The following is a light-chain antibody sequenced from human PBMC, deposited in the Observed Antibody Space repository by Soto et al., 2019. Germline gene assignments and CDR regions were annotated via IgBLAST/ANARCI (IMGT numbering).Light chain of an antibody. CDR2: GAS. CDR1: QSINIY. CDR3: QHSYRSPYT. V-gene: IGKV1-39*01. Sequence: IQMTQSPSSLSASVGDSVTVTCRASQSINIYLNWYQQKPGKAPTLLIYGASSLQSVVPSRFTGGGSRTDFTLTISSLQPEDFATCYCQHSYRSPYTFGQGTKLEIK. J-gene: IGKJ2*01.